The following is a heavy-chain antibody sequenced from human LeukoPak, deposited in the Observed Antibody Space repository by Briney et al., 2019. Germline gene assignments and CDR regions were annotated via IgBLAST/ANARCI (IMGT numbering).Heavy chain of an antibody. V-gene: IGHV1-18*01. CDR1: GYTFTSYG. D-gene: IGHD2-2*01. CDR2: ISAYNGNT. CDR3: ASDPYCSSTSCYGLKI. Sequence: ASVKVSCKASGYTFTSYGINWVRQAPGQGLEWMGWISAYNGNTNYAQKLQGRVTMTTDTSTSTAYMELRSLRSDDTAVYYCASDPYCSSTSCYGLKIWGQGTMVTVSS. J-gene: IGHJ3*02.